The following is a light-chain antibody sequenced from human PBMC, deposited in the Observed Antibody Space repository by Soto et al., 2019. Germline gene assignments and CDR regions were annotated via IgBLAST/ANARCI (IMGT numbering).Light chain of an antibody. Sequence: EIVLTQSPGTLSLSPGERATLSCRASQSVSSSYLAWYQQKPGQAPRLLIYGASSRATGIPDRFSGSGSGTDFTLTIRRLAPEDFAVYYCQQYGSSPRVTFGGGTKVEI. CDR2: GAS. CDR1: QSVSSSY. V-gene: IGKV3-20*01. J-gene: IGKJ4*01. CDR3: QQYGSSPRVT.